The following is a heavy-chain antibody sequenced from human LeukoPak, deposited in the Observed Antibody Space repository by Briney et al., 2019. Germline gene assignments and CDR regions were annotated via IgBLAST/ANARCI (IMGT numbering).Heavy chain of an antibody. V-gene: IGHV3-49*04. CDR3: TRGGTTVTY. CDR1: GFTFGDYA. CDR2: IRSKAYGGTT. Sequence: GRSLRLSCTASGFTFGDYAMSWVRQAPGKGLEWVGSIRSKAYGGTTEYAASVKGRFTISRDDSKSIAYLQMSSLKTEDTAVYYCTRGGTTVTYWGQGTLVTVSS. D-gene: IGHD4-17*01. J-gene: IGHJ4*02.